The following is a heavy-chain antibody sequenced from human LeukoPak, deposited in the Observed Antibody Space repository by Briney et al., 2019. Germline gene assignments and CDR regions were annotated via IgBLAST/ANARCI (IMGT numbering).Heavy chain of an antibody. V-gene: IGHV3-23*01. Sequence: GGSLRLSCAASGFTFSSYAMSWVRQAPGKGLEWVSAISGSGSSTYYADSRKGLFTISRDNSKNTLYLQMNRLRAEDTAVYYCAKNLGVGGVMGDLWFDPWGQGTLVTVSS. CDR2: ISGSGSST. CDR1: GFTFSSYA. J-gene: IGHJ5*02. D-gene: IGHD3-16*01. CDR3: AKNLGVGGVMGDLWFDP.